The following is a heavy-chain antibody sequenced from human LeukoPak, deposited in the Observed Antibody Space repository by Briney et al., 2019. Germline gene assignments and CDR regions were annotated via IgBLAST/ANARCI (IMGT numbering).Heavy chain of an antibody. CDR3: ARREHLGSFDY. D-gene: IGHD3-3*02. CDR1: GYTFTGYY. CDR2: INPNSGGT. J-gene: IGHJ4*02. Sequence: GASVKVSCKASGYTFTGYYMHWVRPAPGQGLEWMGRINPNSGGTNYAQKFQGRVTMTRDTSISTAYMELSRLRSDDTAVYYCARREHLGSFDYWGQGTLVTVSS. V-gene: IGHV1-2*06.